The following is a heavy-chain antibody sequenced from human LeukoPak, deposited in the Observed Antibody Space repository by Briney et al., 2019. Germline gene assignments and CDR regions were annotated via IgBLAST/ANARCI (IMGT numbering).Heavy chain of an antibody. J-gene: IGHJ4*02. D-gene: IGHD3-22*01. CDR3: AKDIGAYYYDSSGYYFDY. CDR1: GFSFSDYY. V-gene: IGHV3-11*01. Sequence: GGSLRLSCATSGFSFSDYYMSWIRQAPGKGLECVSFISASGTSISYADSVKGRFTISRDNAKNSLYLQMNSLRAEDMALYYCAKDIGAYYYDSSGYYFDYWGQGTLVTVSS. CDR2: ISASGTSI.